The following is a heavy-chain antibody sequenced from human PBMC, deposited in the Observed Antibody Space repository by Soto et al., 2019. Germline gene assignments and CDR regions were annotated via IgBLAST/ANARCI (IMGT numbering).Heavy chain of an antibody. CDR1: GGSFSGYY. J-gene: IGHJ4*02. V-gene: IGHV4-34*01. CDR2: INHSGST. D-gene: IGHD2-15*01. Sequence: QVQLQQWGAGLLKPSETLSLTCAVYGGSFSGYYWSWIRQPPGKGLEWIGEINHSGSTNYNPSLKIRVTISVDTSKNQFSLKLSSATAADTAVYYCARGRPSCSGGSCVVGYFDYWGQGTLVTVSS. CDR3: ARGRPSCSGGSCVVGYFDY.